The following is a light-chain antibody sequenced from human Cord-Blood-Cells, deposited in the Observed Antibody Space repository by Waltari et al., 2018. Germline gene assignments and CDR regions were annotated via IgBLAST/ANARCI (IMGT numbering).Light chain of an antibody. CDR1: QSVSSN. CDR3: QQYNNWPPYT. Sequence: EIVMTQSQATLSVSPGARATLSCRASQSVSSNLAWYQQKPGQAPRLLIYGASTRATGIPARFSGSGSGTEFTLTISSLQSEDFAVYYCQQYNNWPPYTFGQGTKLEIK. V-gene: IGKV3-15*01. J-gene: IGKJ2*01. CDR2: GAS.